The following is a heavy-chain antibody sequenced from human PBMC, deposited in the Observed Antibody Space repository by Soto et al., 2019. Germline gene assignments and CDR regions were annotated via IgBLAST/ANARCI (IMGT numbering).Heavy chain of an antibody. CDR3: ARGDFDSSANYYAGWFDP. CDR1: GYTFTAYY. V-gene: IGHV1-2*02. CDR2: INPNSGGT. D-gene: IGHD3-22*01. Sequence: QVQLVQSGAEVKKPGASVKVSCKASGYTFTAYYMHCLRQAPGQGLEGMGWINPNSGGTKYAQKFQGRVTMTNDTSISTAYMELSRLGSDDTAVYYCARGDFDSSANYYAGWFDPWGQGTLVTVSS. J-gene: IGHJ5*02.